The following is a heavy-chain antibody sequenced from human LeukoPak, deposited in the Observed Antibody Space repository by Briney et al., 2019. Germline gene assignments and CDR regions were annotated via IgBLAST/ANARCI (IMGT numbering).Heavy chain of an antibody. CDR2: ISSSGSAI. D-gene: IGHD2-15*01. CDR3: VRVKGSYFDY. Sequence: QSGGSLRLSCAAPGFPLSSYSINWVRQAPGKGLEWVSYISSSGSAIYYVDSVKGRFTVSRDNAKNSLFLQMNSPRAEDTAVYYCVRVKGSYFDYWGQGALVTVSS. J-gene: IGHJ4*02. CDR1: GFPLSSYS. V-gene: IGHV3-48*01.